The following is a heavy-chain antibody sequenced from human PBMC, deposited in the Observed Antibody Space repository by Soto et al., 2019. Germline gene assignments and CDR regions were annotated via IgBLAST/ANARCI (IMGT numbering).Heavy chain of an antibody. D-gene: IGHD6-13*01. CDR3: AREWSAAGHFYGMDV. J-gene: IGHJ6*02. CDR1: GYTFTSYD. CDR2: MNTNSDDT. Sequence: QVQLVQSGAEVKKPGASVQVSCKTSGYTFTSYDINWVRQAPGQGLEWVGWMNTNSDDTRSAQKFRGRLTLTRDKSMRAVYMTLSNLRPDDSAVYYCAREWSAAGHFYGMDVWGQGTTVAVSS. V-gene: IGHV1-8*01.